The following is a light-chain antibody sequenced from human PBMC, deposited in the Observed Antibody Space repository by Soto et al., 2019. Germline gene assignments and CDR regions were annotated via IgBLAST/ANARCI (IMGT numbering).Light chain of an antibody. J-gene: IGLJ2*01. CDR2: DNN. V-gene: IGLV1-51*01. Sequence: SVLTQPPSVSAAPGQKVTLSCSGSSSNIGNNYVSWYQQLPGTAPKLLIYDNNKRPSGIPDRFSGSKSGTSATLGITGLQTGDEADYYCGTWDSSLSAVVFGGGTKVTVL. CDR3: GTWDSSLSAVV. CDR1: SSNIGNNY.